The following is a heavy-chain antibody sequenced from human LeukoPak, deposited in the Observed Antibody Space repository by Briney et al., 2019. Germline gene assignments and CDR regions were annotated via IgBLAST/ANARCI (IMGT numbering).Heavy chain of an antibody. CDR1: SGSISSYY. V-gene: IGHV4-59*01. Sequence: PSETLSLTCTVSSGSISSYYWSWIRHPPKKGMEWIGYIHYSGSTNYNPSLKSRVTISVDTSKNQFSLKLSSVIAADTAVYYCARGRASYYLDVWGKGTTVTVSS. CDR3: ARGRASYYLDV. CDR2: IHYSGST. J-gene: IGHJ6*03.